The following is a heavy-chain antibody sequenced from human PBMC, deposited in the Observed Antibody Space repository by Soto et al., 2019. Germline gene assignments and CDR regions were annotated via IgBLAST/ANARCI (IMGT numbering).Heavy chain of an antibody. D-gene: IGHD5-12*01. V-gene: IGHV1-69*14. CDR1: GDIFSGYS. Sequence: QVQLMQSGAEVKKPGSSVKVSCKTSGDIFSGYSISWVRQAPGQGLEWMGGIIPIFGTTNYAQRFHGRVTITADKSTITVYMELYSLKSEDTAVYYCARDLGSGYDPGDYWGQGTLVTVSS. CDR3: ARDLGSGYDPGDY. J-gene: IGHJ4*02. CDR2: IIPIFGTT.